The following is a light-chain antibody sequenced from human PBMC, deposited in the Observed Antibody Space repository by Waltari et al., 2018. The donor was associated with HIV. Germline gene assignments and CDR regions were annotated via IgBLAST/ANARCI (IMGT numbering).Light chain of an antibody. CDR3: CSYAGSSTFVV. J-gene: IGLJ2*01. V-gene: IGLV2-23*02. CDR1: SRDVGGYNY. Sequence: QSALTQPAPVSGSPGQSITITGTGTSRDVGGYNYVSWYQQHPGKAPNLMIYEVSNRPSGVSNRFSGSKSGNTASLTISGLQAEDEADYYCCSYAGSSTFVVFGGGTKLTVL. CDR2: EVS.